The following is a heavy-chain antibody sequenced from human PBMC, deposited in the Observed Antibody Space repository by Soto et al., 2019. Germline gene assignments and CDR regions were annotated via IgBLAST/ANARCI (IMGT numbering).Heavy chain of an antibody. CDR1: GFTFSSYA. CDR2: ISGSGGST. V-gene: IGHV3-23*01. CDR3: AKDGDENQNFDY. D-gene: IGHD4-17*01. J-gene: IGHJ4*02. Sequence: EVQLLESGGGLVQPGGSLRLSCAASGFTFSSYAMSWVRQAPGKGLEWVSAISGSGGSTYYADSVKGRFTISRDNAKNTLYLQMNSLRAEDTAVYYCAKDGDENQNFDYWGQGTLVTVSS.